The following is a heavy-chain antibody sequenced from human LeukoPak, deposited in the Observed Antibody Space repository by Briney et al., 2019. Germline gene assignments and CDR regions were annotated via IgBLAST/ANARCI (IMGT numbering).Heavy chain of an antibody. D-gene: IGHD1-26*01. CDR2: IKRDGSEK. CDR3: ARDSSGSLDY. CDR1: GFTFSTYW. Sequence: GGSLRLSRAASGFTFSTYWMAWVRQAPGKGPEWVANIKRDGSEKYYVESVKGRFTISRDNAKNSLFLQMNSLTAEDTSIYYCARDSSGSLDYWGQGALVTVSS. J-gene: IGHJ4*02. V-gene: IGHV3-7*01.